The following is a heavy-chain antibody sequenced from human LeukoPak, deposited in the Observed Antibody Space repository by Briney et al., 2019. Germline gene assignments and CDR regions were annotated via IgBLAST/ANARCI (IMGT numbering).Heavy chain of an antibody. V-gene: IGHV3-21*01. J-gene: IGHJ4*02. CDR2: ISSSSSYI. CDR1: GGFIGSYY. D-gene: IGHD2-8*01. Sequence: ETLSLTCTVSGGFIGSYYWTWIRQPPGKGLEWVSSISSSSSYIYYADSVKGRFTISRDNAKNSLYLQMNSLRAEDTAVYYCARGGPNYYFDYWGQGTLVTVSS. CDR3: ARGGPNYYFDY.